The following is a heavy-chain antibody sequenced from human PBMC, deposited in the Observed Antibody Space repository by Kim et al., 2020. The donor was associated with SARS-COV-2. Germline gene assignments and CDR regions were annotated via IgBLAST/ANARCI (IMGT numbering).Heavy chain of an antibody. J-gene: IGHJ6*02. D-gene: IGHD2-15*01. V-gene: IGHV1-2*06. CDR1: GYTFTGYY. Sequence: ASVKVSCKASGYTFTGYYMHWVRQAPGQGLEWMGRINPNSGGTNYAQKFQGRVTMTRDTSISTAYMELSRLRSDDTAVYYCASCVRCFDHYYYYYGMDVWGQGTTVTVSS. CDR3: ASCVRCFDHYYYYYGMDV. CDR2: INPNSGGT.